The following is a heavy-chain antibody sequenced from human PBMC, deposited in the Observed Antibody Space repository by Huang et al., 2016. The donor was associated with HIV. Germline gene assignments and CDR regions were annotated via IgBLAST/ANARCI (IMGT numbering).Heavy chain of an antibody. Sequence: QVQLVQSGAEVKKPGSSVKVSCKASGGTFSSYAIGWVRQAPGQGLEWMGGINPIVGTPDDAQKFQGRVTITADESSSTAYMELSSLRSEDTAVYYCARSRGNYYGGAATYDYWGQGTLVTVSS. J-gene: IGHJ4*02. CDR3: ARSRGNYYGGAATYDY. V-gene: IGHV1-69*01. CDR2: INPIVGTP. D-gene: IGHD1-26*01. CDR1: GGTFSSYA.